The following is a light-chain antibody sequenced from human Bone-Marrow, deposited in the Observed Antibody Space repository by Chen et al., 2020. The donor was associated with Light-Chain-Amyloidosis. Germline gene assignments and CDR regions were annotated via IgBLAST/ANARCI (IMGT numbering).Light chain of an antibody. CDR2: GAS. CDR1: QSISKNY. J-gene: IGKJ2*01. V-gene: IGKV3-20*01. Sequence: EILLTQSPGTLSLSPGERVTLSCRASQSISKNYVAWYQQRHGQAPRLLIYGASNRATGIPDRFSGSGSGTDFTLTISELEPEDFAVYYCQQYGTSPDYTFGQGTRLEIK. CDR3: QQYGTSPDYT.